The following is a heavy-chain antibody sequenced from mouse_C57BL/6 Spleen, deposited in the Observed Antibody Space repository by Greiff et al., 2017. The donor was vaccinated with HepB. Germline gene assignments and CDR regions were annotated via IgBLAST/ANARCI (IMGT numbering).Heavy chain of an antibody. CDR1: GFTFSSYA. V-gene: IGHV5-4*01. CDR3: ARDQGAYYSNSFDY. D-gene: IGHD2-5*01. Sequence: EVMLVESGGGLVKPGGSLKLSCAASGFTFSSYAMSWVRQTPEKRLEWVATISDGGSYTYYPDNVKGRFTISRDNAKNNLYLQMSHLKSEDTAMYYCARDQGAYYSNSFDYWGQGTTLTVSS. CDR2: ISDGGSYT. J-gene: IGHJ2*01.